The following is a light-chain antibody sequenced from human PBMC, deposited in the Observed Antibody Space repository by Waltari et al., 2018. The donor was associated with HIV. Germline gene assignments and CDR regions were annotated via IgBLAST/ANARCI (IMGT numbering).Light chain of an antibody. CDR2: DSF. V-gene: IGKV1-39*01. CDR3: QQSYSVPRI. Sequence: DIEMTQSPASLSASVGDRVSISCRASESIVPNVNWYQPKPGKAPICLIYDSFTLQTGVPSRSTVRGFGAEFTLTITSLHPEDFATYFCQQSYSVPRIFGLETKVE. CDR1: ESIVPN. J-gene: IGKJ1*01.